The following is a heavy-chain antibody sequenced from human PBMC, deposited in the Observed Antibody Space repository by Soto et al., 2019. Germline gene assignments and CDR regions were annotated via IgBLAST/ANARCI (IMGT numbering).Heavy chain of an antibody. D-gene: IGHD5-12*01. Sequence: EVQLIESGGGWVQPGTSLRVSCAASGFTFHDYAMHWVRQAPGKGLEWVSGISSDGDTIAYADSVQGRFTVFRDNAKNSLYLQMNSLRSEDTALYYCTKGGYDLINYFGMDVWRQGTTVTVSS. V-gene: IGHV3-9*01. CDR1: GFTFHDYA. CDR3: TKGGYDLINYFGMDV. CDR2: ISSDGDTI. J-gene: IGHJ6*02.